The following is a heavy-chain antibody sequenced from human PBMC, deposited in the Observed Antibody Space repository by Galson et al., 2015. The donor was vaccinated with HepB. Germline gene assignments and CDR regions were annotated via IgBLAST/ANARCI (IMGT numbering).Heavy chain of an antibody. D-gene: IGHD2/OR15-2a*01. CDR1: GFSFSAYG. V-gene: IGHV3-33*01. CDR2: MSNSGTFI. CDR3: ARDDEVADPFSHGFEL. Sequence: SLRLSCAASGFSFSAYGMHWVRQTPGKGLEWVAVMSNSGTFIRYADSMEGRFTISRDNSKNILYLQMNSLRAEDTAIYYCARDDEVADPFSHGFELWGQGTTVAVSS. J-gene: IGHJ3*01.